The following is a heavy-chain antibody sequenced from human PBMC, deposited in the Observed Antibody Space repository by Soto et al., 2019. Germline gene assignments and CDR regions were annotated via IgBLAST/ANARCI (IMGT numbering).Heavy chain of an antibody. V-gene: IGHV4-39*01. CDR3: ARLVGGSVRPVDY. J-gene: IGHJ4*02. CDR2: VYYGGST. D-gene: IGHD2-15*01. CDR1: GGSISSSSYY. Sequence: QLQLQESGPGLVKPSETLSLTCTVSGGSISSSSYYWGWIRQPPGKGLEWIGGVYYGGSTYYNPSLKSRVTVSVDTSKNQFSLKLSSVTATDTAVYCCARLVGGSVRPVDYWGQGTLVTVSS.